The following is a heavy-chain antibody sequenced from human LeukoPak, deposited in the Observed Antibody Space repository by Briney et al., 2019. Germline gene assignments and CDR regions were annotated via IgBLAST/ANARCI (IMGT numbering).Heavy chain of an antibody. D-gene: IGHD4-11*01. CDR2: MNPNSGNS. CDR3: ARDDYPPT. J-gene: IGHJ5*02. CDR1: GYTFTNYD. V-gene: IGHV1-8*03. Sequence: ASVKVSCKASGYTFTNYDINWVRQATGQGLEWMGYMNPNSGNSAYAQKFQGRVTITTDASISTAYMELSGLTSEDTALYYCARDDYPPTWGQGTLVTVSS.